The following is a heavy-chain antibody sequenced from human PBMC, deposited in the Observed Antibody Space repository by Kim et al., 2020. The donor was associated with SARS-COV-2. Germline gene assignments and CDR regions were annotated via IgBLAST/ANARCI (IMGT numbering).Heavy chain of an antibody. V-gene: IGHV3-53*01. D-gene: IGHD6-13*01. CDR2: T. Sequence: TAYANTGKGRFTISMDNSKNTLYLQMNSLRAEDTAVYYCARGYGSPRVDYWGQGTLVNASS. J-gene: IGHJ4*02. CDR3: ARGYGSPRVDY.